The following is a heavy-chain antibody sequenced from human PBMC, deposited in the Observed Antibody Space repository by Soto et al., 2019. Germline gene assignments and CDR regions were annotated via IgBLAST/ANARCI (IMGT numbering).Heavy chain of an antibody. J-gene: IGHJ4*02. Sequence: PSETLSLTCTVSGGSISSSSYYWGWIRQPPGKGLEWIGSIYYSGSTYYNPSLKSRVTISVDTSKNQFSLKLSSVTAADTAVYYCARQGPRGDFWSGSFDYWGQGTLVTVSS. CDR3: ARQGPRGDFWSGSFDY. V-gene: IGHV4-39*01. CDR2: IYYSGST. D-gene: IGHD3-3*01. CDR1: GGSISSSSYY.